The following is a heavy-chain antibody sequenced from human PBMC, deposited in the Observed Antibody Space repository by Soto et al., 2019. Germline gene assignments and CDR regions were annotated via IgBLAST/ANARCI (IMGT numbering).Heavy chain of an antibody. Sequence: KVSCKASGYTFTSYGIHWVRQAPGQRLEWTGWINAANGDTKYSPKFQGRVTITRDTSASTAYMELSSLRSEDTAVYYCVRRHVSATGIDWFDPWGQGTLVTVSS. J-gene: IGHJ5*02. V-gene: IGHV1-3*01. D-gene: IGHD6-13*01. CDR3: VRRHVSATGIDWFDP. CDR1: GYTFTSYG. CDR2: INAANGDT.